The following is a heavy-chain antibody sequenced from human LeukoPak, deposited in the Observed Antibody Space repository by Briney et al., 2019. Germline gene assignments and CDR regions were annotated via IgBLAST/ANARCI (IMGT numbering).Heavy chain of an antibody. J-gene: IGHJ4*02. CDR1: GGSISSYY. V-gene: IGHV4-59*01. CDR2: IYYSGST. D-gene: IGHD1-26*01. CDR3: ARLGGVGATCFDY. Sequence: PSQTLSLTCTVSGGSISSYYGSWIRQPPGKGREWIGYIYYSGSTNYNPSLKSRVTISVDTSKNQFSLKLSSVTAADTAVYYCARLGGVGATCFDYWGQGTLVTVSS.